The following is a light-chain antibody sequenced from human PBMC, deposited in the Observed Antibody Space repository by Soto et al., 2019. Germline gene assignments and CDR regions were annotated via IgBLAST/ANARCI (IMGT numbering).Light chain of an antibody. CDR2: GAT. Sequence: EIVMTQSPATLSVSPGERVTLSCRASQSVRTNLAWYQHKPGQAPRLLIYGATTRTTGIPARFSGSGSGTEFTLTSSSLQSEYVAVYLCLQHNKGPPADTFGQGTKLEIK. V-gene: IGKV3-15*01. CDR3: LQHNKGPPADT. CDR1: QSVRTN. J-gene: IGKJ2*01.